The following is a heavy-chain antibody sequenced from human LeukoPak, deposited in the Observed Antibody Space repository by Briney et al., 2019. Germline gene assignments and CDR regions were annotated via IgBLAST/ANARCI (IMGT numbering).Heavy chain of an antibody. CDR1: GGSISSYY. V-gene: IGHV4-59*01. D-gene: IGHD6-19*01. CDR2: IYYRGST. J-gene: IGHJ3*02. CDR3: ARDPGPGYSSGWINDAFDI. Sequence: KSSETLSLTRTVSGGSISSYYWSWIRQPPGKGREWIGYIYYRGSTNYNPSLKSRVTISVDTSKNQFSLKLSSVTAADTAVYYCARDPGPGYSSGWINDAFDIWGQGTMVTVSS.